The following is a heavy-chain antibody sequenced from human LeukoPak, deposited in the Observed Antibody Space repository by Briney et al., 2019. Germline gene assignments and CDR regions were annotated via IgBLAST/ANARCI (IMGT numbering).Heavy chain of an antibody. J-gene: IGHJ4*02. CDR1: GGSISSSSYY. CDR2: IYYSGST. V-gene: IGHV4-39*01. Sequence: PSETLSLTCTVSGGSISSSSYYWGWIRQPPGKGLEWIGSIYYSGSTYYNPSLKSRVTISVDTSKNQFSLKLSSVTAADTAVYYCASGDSSGYYQYCFDYWGQGTLVTVSS. D-gene: IGHD3-22*01. CDR3: ASGDSSGYYQYCFDY.